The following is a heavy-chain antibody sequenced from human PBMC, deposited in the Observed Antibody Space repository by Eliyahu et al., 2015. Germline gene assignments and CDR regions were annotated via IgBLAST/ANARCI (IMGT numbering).Heavy chain of an antibody. CDR1: GYTFXXYG. CDR2: ISTYSGNT. V-gene: IGHV1-18*01. Sequence: QVQLVQSGAEVTKPGXSVKVSCKASGYTFXXYGXNWVRQAPGQGLEWMGWISTYSGNTKYAQKFQGRVTMTTDTSTSTAYMELRSLRSDDTAVYYCMRETPPGITISTWFDPWGQGTLVTVSS. CDR3: MRETPPGITISTWFDP. J-gene: IGHJ5*02. D-gene: IGHD3-3*01.